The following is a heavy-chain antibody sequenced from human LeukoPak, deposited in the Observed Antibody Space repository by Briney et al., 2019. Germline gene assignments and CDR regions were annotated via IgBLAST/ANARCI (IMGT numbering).Heavy chain of an antibody. J-gene: IGHJ6*02. CDR1: GYTFTGYY. Sequence: GASVKVSCKASGYTFTGYYMHWVRQAPGQGLEWMGWINPNSGGTNYAQKFQGWVTMTRDTSISTAYTELSRLRSDDTAVYYCAREGDGYNYGTHYGMDVWGQGTTVTVSS. V-gene: IGHV1-2*04. CDR2: INPNSGGT. D-gene: IGHD5-24*01. CDR3: AREGDGYNYGTHYGMDV.